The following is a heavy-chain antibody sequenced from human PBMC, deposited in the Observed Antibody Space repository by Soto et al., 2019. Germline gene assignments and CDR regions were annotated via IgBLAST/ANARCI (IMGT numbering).Heavy chain of an antibody. CDR2: IIPIFGTA. CDR1: GGTFSSYA. J-gene: IGHJ4*02. Sequence: SVKVSCKASGGTFSSYAISWVRQAPGQGLEWMGGIIPIFGTANYAQKFQGRVTITADESTSTAYMELSSLRSEDTAVYYCARVTGVGATSIASYYFDYWGQGTLVTVSS. V-gene: IGHV1-69*13. D-gene: IGHD1-26*01. CDR3: ARVTGVGATSIASYYFDY.